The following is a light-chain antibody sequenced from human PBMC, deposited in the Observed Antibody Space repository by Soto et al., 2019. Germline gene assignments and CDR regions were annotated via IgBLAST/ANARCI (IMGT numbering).Light chain of an antibody. CDR2: LNSDGSH. CDR1: SGHSRYA. Sequence: QSVLTQSPSASASLGASVKLTCTLSSGHSRYAIAWHQQQPEKGPRYLMKLNSDGSHSKGDGIPDRFSGSSSGAERYLTISSLQSEDEADYYWQTWGTGTVVFGGGTKLTVL. J-gene: IGLJ2*01. CDR3: QTWGTGTVV. V-gene: IGLV4-69*01.